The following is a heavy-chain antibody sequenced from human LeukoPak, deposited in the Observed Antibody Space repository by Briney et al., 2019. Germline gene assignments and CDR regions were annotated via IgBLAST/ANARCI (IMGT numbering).Heavy chain of an antibody. CDR1: GFTVNGHP. CDR2: VSSVGNNK. V-gene: IGHV3-30*04. D-gene: IGHD1-26*01. CDR3: AKAPSEWDLLLNHFDS. J-gene: IGHJ4*02. Sequence: GGSLRLSCATSGFTVNGHPMHWVRQDPGKGLERVAVVSSVGNNKYYTDSVKGRFTVSRDDSNNMVYLHMTGLRSEDSAVYFCAKAPSEWDLLLNHFDSWGQGTLVTVSS.